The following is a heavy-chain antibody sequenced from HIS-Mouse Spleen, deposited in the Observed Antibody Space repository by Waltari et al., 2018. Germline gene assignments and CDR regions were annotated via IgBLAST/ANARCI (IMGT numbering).Heavy chain of an antibody. J-gene: IGHJ2*01. CDR3: AREIPYSSSWYDWYFDL. CDR1: GGSISSSSYY. Sequence: QLQLQESGPGLVKPSETLSLTCTVSGGSISSSSYYWGWIRQPPGKGLEWSGSIYYSGSTYYNPSRKRRVTISVDTSKNQFSLKLSSVTAADTAVYYCAREIPYSSSWYDWYFDLWGRGTLVTVSS. D-gene: IGHD6-13*01. V-gene: IGHV4-39*07. CDR2: IYYSGST.